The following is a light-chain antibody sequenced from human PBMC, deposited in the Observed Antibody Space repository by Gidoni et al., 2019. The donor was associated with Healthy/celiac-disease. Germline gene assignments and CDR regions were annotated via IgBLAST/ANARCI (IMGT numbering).Light chain of an antibody. CDR3: QQLNSYPFFT. J-gene: IGKJ3*01. CDR1: QGISSY. V-gene: IGKV1-9*01. Sequence: DIQLTQSPSFLSASVGDRVTITCRASQGISSYLAWYQQKPGKAPKLLIYAASTLQSGVPSRVSGSGSGTEFTLTISSLQPEDFATYYCQQLNSYPFFTFGPGTKVDIK. CDR2: AAS.